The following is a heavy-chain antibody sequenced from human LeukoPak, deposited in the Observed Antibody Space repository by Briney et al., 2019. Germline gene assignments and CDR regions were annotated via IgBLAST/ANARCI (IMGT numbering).Heavy chain of an antibody. CDR3: AKDTDAYSSSWNALDI. J-gene: IGHJ3*02. CDR1: GFTFDDYA. V-gene: IGHV3-9*01. CDR2: ISWNSGSI. D-gene: IGHD6-13*01. Sequence: GGSLRLSCAASGFTFDDYAMHWVRQAPGKGLEWVSGISWNSGSIGYADSVKGRFTISRDNAKNSLYLQMNSPRAEDTALYYCAKDTDAYSSSWNALDIWGQGTMVTVSS.